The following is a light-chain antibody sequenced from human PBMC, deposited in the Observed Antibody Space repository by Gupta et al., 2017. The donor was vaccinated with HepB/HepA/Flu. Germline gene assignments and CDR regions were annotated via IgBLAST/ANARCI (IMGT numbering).Light chain of an antibody. CDR2: QHP. V-gene: IGLV3-1*01. CDR3: QAWDSSTYVV. Sequence: SYEPTQPPSVSVSPGQTAIITCSRDKLGKKDACWYQQKPGQSPVLVSYQHPRPPSGIPHRCSGYNAGNTATLTSSGPRAMDEAYYYCQAWDSSTYVVFGGGTRLTVL. J-gene: IGLJ2*01. CDR1: KLGKKD.